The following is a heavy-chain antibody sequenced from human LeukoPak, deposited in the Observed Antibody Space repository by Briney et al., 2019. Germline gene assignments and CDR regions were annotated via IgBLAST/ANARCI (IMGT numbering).Heavy chain of an antibody. CDR1: GGSISSYY. CDR2: IYYSGST. D-gene: IGHD5-24*01. V-gene: IGHV4-59*01. CDR3: ARGDGNNWDFDY. Sequence: PSETLSLTCTVSGGSISSYYWSWIRQPPGKGLEWIGYIYYSGSTNYNPSLKSRVTISVDTSKDQFSLKLSSVTAADTAVYYCARGDGNNWDFDYWGQGTLVTVSS. J-gene: IGHJ4*02.